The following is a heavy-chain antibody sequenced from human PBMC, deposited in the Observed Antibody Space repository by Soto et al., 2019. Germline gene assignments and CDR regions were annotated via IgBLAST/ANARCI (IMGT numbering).Heavy chain of an antibody. CDR3: TRGAMSGTFFLDAFDI. J-gene: IGHJ3*02. Sequence: QVQLVQSGAEVKKPGASVKVSCKASGYTFTSYDVNWVRQASGQGLEWMGWMTPNSGETGSAQKFQGRVTMTRDISISTAYMELSSLRSEDTAVYYCTRGAMSGTFFLDAFDIWGQGTMVIVSS. V-gene: IGHV1-8*01. CDR1: GYTFTSYD. CDR2: MTPNSGET. D-gene: IGHD6-19*01.